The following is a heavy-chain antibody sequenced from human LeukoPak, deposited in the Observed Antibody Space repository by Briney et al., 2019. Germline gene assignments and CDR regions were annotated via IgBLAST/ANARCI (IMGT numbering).Heavy chain of an antibody. CDR3: AGRGIVTGYFDF. D-gene: IGHD3-9*01. Sequence: SETLSLTCAVSGGSISSGGYSWSWIRQPPGKGLEWIGYIYHSGSTYYNPSLKSRVTISVDTSKNQFYLRVRSVTAAETALYYCAGRGIVTGYFDFWGRGTLVTVSS. CDR1: GGSISSGGYS. CDR2: IYHSGST. J-gene: IGHJ4*02. V-gene: IGHV4-30-2*03.